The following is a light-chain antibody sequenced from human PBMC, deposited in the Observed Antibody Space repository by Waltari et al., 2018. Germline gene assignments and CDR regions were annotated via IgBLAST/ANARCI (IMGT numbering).Light chain of an antibody. CDR2: DVS. Sequence: QSALTQPRSVSGSPGQSVTISCTGTSSDVGAYNYVSWYQQHPGKSPKVMIYDVSTRPSGGPDRFSGSKSGNTASLTISGLQAEDDGDYYCCSYVGSNTLVFGGGTKLTVL. J-gene: IGLJ2*01. CDR3: CSYVGSNTLV. CDR1: SSDVGAYNY. V-gene: IGLV2-11*01.